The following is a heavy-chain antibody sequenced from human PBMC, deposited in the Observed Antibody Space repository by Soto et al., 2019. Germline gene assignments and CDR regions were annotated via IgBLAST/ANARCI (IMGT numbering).Heavy chain of an antibody. J-gene: IGHJ4*02. CDR2: ISYIGST. CDR1: GGSVSSGDYY. V-gene: IGHV4-30-4*01. D-gene: IGHD3-9*01. CDR3: AKGGDRYFDWLLY. Sequence: SETLSLTCTVSGGSVSSGDYYWSWIRQPPGKGLEWIGYISYIGSTYYNPSLRSRVTISVDTSKNQFSLKLSSVTAADTAVYYCAKGGDRYFDWLLYWGQGTLVTVSS.